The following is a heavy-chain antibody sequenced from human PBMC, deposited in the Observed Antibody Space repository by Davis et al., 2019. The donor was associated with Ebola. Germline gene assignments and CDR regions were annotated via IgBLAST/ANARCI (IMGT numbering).Heavy chain of an antibody. J-gene: IGHJ6*02. D-gene: IGHD2-2*01. V-gene: IGHV3-33*01. Sequence: PGGSLRLSCAASGFTFSSYGMHWVRQAPGKGLEWVAVIWYDGSNKYYADSVKGRFTISRDNSKNTLYLQMNSLRAEDTAVYYCARDVIVVVGDYYYYYGMDVWGQGTTVTVSS. CDR2: IWYDGSNK. CDR3: ARDVIVVVGDYYYYYGMDV. CDR1: GFTFSSYG.